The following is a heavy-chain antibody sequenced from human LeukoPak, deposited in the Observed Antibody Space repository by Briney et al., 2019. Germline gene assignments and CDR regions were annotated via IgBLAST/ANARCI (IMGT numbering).Heavy chain of an antibody. D-gene: IGHD2-15*01. CDR1: GFTFNTSA. Sequence: GGSLRLSCAASGFTFNTSAMNWVRQAPGKGLEWVSAISGSGTSTYYADSVKGRFTISRDNSKNTLYLQMNSLRAEDTAVYYCARGYCSGGSCYPYYFDYWGRGTLVTVSS. CDR3: ARGYCSGGSCYPYYFDY. V-gene: IGHV3-23*01. CDR2: ISGSGTST. J-gene: IGHJ4*02.